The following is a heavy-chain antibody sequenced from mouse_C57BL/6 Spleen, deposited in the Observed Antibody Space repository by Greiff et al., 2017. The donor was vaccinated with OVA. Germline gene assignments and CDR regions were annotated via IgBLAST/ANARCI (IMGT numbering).Heavy chain of an antibody. J-gene: IGHJ2*01. CDR1: GYTFTDYE. CDR3: TPNWDYFDY. Sequence: VQLQQSGAELVRPGASVTLSCKASGYTFTDYEMHWVKQTPVHGLEWIGAIDPETGGTAYNQKFKGKAILTADKSSSTAYMEFRSLTSEDSAVYYCTPNWDYFDYWGQGTTLTVSS. D-gene: IGHD4-1*01. V-gene: IGHV1-15*01. CDR2: IDPETGGT.